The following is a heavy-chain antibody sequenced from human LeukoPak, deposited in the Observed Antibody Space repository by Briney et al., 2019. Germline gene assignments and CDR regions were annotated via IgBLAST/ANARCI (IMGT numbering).Heavy chain of an antibody. CDR1: AGSISSYY. CDR2: IYYSGST. D-gene: IGHD4-17*01. Sequence: SETLSLTCTGSAGSISSYYWSWIRQPPGKGLEWIGYIYYSGSTNYNPSLKSRVTISVDTSKNQFSLKLSSVTAADTAVYYCASTVTTPHGAFDIWGQGTMVTVSS. V-gene: IGHV4-59*08. J-gene: IGHJ3*02. CDR3: ASTVTTPHGAFDI.